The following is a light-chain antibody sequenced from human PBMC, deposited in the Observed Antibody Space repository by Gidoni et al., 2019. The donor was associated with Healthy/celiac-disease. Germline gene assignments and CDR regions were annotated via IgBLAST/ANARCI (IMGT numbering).Light chain of an antibody. J-gene: IGLJ3*02. CDR2: TNN. CDR3: AAWDDSLNGLV. Sequence: QSGLTQPPSASGTPGQWVTISCSGSSSNIGSNTVHWYQQLPGTAPKLLIYTNNQRPSGVPDRFSGSKAGTSASLAISGLQSEDEADYYCAAWDDSLNGLVFGGGTKLTVL. CDR1: SSNIGSNT. V-gene: IGLV1-44*01.